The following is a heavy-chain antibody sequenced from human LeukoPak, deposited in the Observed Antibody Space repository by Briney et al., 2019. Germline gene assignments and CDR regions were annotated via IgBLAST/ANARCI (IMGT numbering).Heavy chain of an antibody. CDR3: ARRGYPYYFDY. V-gene: IGHV4-59*08. Sequence: PSETLSLTCTVSGGSISSYYWSWIRQPPGKGLEWIGHIYYSGSTNYNPSLKSRVTISVDTSKNQFSLKLSSVTAADTAVYYCARRGYPYYFDYWGQGTLVTVSS. D-gene: IGHD5-12*01. CDR2: IYYSGST. J-gene: IGHJ4*02. CDR1: GGSISSYY.